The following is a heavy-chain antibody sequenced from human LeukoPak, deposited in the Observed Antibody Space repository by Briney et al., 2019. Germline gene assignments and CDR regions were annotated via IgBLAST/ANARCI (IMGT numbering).Heavy chain of an antibody. Sequence: PGGSLRLSCAASAFTFSSYSMNWVRQAPGKGLEWVSIISGSGDTTHYTDSVKGRFTVSRDNSKNTLYLQMNSLRAEDTAVYYCARVEGNIVTTTEGYFDYWGQGTLVTVSS. J-gene: IGHJ4*02. CDR3: ARVEGNIVTTTEGYFDY. V-gene: IGHV3-23*01. D-gene: IGHD5-12*01. CDR1: AFTFSSYS. CDR2: ISGSGDTT.